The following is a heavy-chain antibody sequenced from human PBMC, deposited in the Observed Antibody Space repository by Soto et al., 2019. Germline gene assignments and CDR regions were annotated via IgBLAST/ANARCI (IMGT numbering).Heavy chain of an antibody. Sequence: PGGSLRLSCAASGFTFSTYDMHWVRQAPGKGLEWVAVISGDGSNKYYADSVKGRFTISRDNSRNTLYLEVKSLRAEDTAVYYCAKDVTGTTYWGQGTLVTVSS. J-gene: IGHJ4*02. D-gene: IGHD1-7*01. CDR3: AKDVTGTTY. V-gene: IGHV3-30*18. CDR1: GFTFSTYD. CDR2: ISGDGSNK.